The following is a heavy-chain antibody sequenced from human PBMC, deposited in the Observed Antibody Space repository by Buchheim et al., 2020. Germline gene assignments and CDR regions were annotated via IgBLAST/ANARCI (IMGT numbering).Heavy chain of an antibody. D-gene: IGHD6-13*01. CDR1: GYTFTSYD. CDR2: MNPNSGNT. J-gene: IGHJ6*02. Sequence: QVQLAQSGAEVKKPGASVKVSCKASGYTFTSYDINWVRQATGQGLEWMGWMNPNSGNTGYAQKFQGRVTMTRNTSISTASMELSSLRSEDTAGYYCARCFRSSSWLDTSYYGMDVWGQGTT. CDR3: ARCFRSSSWLDTSYYGMDV. V-gene: IGHV1-8*01.